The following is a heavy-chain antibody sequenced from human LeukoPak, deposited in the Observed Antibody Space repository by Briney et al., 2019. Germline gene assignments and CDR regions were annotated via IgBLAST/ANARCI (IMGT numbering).Heavy chain of an antibody. Sequence: ASVKVSCKASGYTFTSYGISWVRQAPGQGLEWMGWISAYNGNTNYAQKLQGRVTMTRNTSISTAYMELSSLRSEDTAVYFCARGVRYCSSTSCYTTFDAFDIWGQGTMVTVSS. CDR1: GYTFTSYG. V-gene: IGHV1-18*01. D-gene: IGHD2-2*02. CDR2: ISAYNGNT. J-gene: IGHJ3*02. CDR3: ARGVRYCSSTSCYTTFDAFDI.